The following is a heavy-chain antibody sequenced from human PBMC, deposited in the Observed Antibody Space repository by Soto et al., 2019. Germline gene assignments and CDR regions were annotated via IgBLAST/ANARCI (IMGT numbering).Heavy chain of an antibody. V-gene: IGHV3-23*01. D-gene: IGHD4-17*01. CDR1: GFTFTNYA. J-gene: IGHJ4*02. CDR2: LLRSGSTT. CDR3: EKDAVSGDGIWLLDS. Sequence: GSLGPSCAASGFTFTNYAMTGARQAAGKGLEWVSRLLRSGSTTYYADSVKGRFTIASDISANSLYLQMDSLRAEDTAVYYCEKDAVSGDGIWLLDSWGQGTAVTVYS.